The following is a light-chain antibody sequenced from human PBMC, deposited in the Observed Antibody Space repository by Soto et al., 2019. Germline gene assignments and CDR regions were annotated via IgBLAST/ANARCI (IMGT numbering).Light chain of an antibody. CDR3: QQRNDWQVT. Sequence: EIVLTQSPSTLSFSPWERSTLSFMASQSVDRYLAWYQQKPGQAPRLLIYDVSNRATGIPARFSGSGSGTDFTLTISSLEPGDFAIYYCQQRNDWQVTFGQGTRLEIK. V-gene: IGKV3-11*01. CDR2: DVS. CDR1: QSVDRY. J-gene: IGKJ5*01.